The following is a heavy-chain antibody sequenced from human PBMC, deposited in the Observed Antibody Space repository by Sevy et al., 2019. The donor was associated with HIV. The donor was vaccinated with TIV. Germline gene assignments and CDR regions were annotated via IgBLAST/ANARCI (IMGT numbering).Heavy chain of an antibody. CDR2: IKSKTDGGTT. J-gene: IGHJ3*02. CDR1: GFTFSNAW. D-gene: IGHD3-22*01. Sequence: GGSLRLSCAASGFTFSNAWMSWVRQAPGKGLEWVGRIKSKTDGGTTDYAAPVKGRFTISRDDSKNTLYLQMNSLKTEDTAVYYCTTDMVGTTMIVVVTHFSDAFDIWGQGTMVTVSS. CDR3: TTDMVGTTMIVVVTHFSDAFDI. V-gene: IGHV3-15*01.